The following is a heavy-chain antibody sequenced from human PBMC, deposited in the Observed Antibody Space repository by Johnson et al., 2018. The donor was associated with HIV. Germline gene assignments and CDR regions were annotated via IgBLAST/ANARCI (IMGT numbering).Heavy chain of an antibody. CDR3: ARSRGPMRKDAFDI. J-gene: IGHJ3*02. CDR2: ITASGGTT. D-gene: IGHD3-10*01. CDR1: GFTFSNYA. Sequence: VQLVESGGGLVQPGTSLRLSCVASGFTFSNYAMTWVRQAPGEGLEWVADITASGGTTYYADSVKGRFTVSRDDSKNTLYLEMGSLRVEDMAVYYCARSRGPMRKDAFDIWGQGTKVTVSS. V-gene: IGHV3-23*04.